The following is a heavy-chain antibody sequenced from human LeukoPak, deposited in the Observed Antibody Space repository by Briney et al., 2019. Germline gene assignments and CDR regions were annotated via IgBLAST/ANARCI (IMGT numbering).Heavy chain of an antibody. Sequence: GGSLRLSCVASRFIFSVYGMHWVRQAPGKGLEWVAFMSYDENTEYYIDSVKGRFTISRDNSKNTLFLQLNYLRPEDTGVYYCARDGSTNSQNWFDPWGQGTLVIVSS. CDR3: ARDGSTNSQNWFDP. V-gene: IGHV3-33*05. CDR2: MSYDENTE. J-gene: IGHJ5*02. D-gene: IGHD2-8*01. CDR1: RFIFSVYG.